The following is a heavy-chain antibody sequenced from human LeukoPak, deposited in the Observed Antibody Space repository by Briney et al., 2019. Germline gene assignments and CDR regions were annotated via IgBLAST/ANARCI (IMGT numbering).Heavy chain of an antibody. J-gene: IGHJ4*02. V-gene: IGHV4-59*08. CDR1: GGSISSYY. Sequence: SETLSLTCTVSGGSISSYYWSWIRQPPGKGLEWIGYIYYSGSTNYNPSLKSRVTTSVDTSKNQFSLKLSSVTAADTAVYYCARQGYYDSSGYLSTARTPFDYWGQGTLVTVSS. CDR2: IYYSGST. D-gene: IGHD3-22*01. CDR3: ARQGYYDSSGYLSTARTPFDY.